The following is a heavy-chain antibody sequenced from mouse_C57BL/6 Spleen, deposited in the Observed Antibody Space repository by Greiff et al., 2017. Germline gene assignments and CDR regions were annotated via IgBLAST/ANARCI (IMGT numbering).Heavy chain of an antibody. J-gene: IGHJ4*01. V-gene: IGHV1-52*01. Sequence: QVQLQQPGAELVRPGSSVKLSCTASGYTFTSYWMHWVKQRPIQGLEWIGNIDPSDSETHYNQKFKDKATLTVDKSSSTAYMQLSSLTSEDSAVDYCARWNDYAMDYWGQGTSVTVSS. CDR3: ARWNDYAMDY. CDR1: GYTFTSYW. CDR2: IDPSDSET.